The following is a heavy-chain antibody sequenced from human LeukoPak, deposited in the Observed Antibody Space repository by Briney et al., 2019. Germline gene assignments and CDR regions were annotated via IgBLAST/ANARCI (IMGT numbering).Heavy chain of an antibody. V-gene: IGHV3-48*01. J-gene: IGHJ4*02. CDR1: GFTFSSYS. CDR3: ARGHQVAARPVDY. CDR2: ISSSSSTI. Sequence: GGSLRLSCAASGFTFSSYSMNWVRQAPGKGLEWVSYISSSSSTIYYADSVKGRFTTSRDNAKNSLYLQMNSLRAQDTAVYYCARGHQVAARPVDYWGQGTLVTVSS. D-gene: IGHD6-6*01.